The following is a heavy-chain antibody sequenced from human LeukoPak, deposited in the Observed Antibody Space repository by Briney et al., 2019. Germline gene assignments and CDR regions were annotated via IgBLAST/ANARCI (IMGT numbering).Heavy chain of an antibody. V-gene: IGHV3-23*01. D-gene: IGHD2-2*01. CDR2: ISGSGAGT. Sequence: TGGSLRLSCAASGFTFSSFAMSWVRQAPGKGLDWVSSISGSGAGTYYADSVKGRFTISRDNTKNTLYLQMNSLRAEDTAVYYCAKDRHAPGRYCSSTSCFPFDSWGQGTLVTVSS. CDR1: GFTFSSFA. CDR3: AKDRHAPGRYCSSTSCFPFDS. J-gene: IGHJ5*01.